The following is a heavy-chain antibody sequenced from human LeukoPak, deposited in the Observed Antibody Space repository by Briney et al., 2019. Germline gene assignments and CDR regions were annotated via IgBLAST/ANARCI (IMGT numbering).Heavy chain of an antibody. J-gene: IGHJ4*02. CDR3: AKDPYRASSGLVDY. CDR2: ISGSGGTT. CDR1: GFTFSNYA. V-gene: IGHV3-23*01. D-gene: IGHD5-12*01. Sequence: GGSLRLSCATSGFTFSNYAVSWVRQAPGKGLEWVSSISGSGGTTYYADSVKGWFTISRDNSKNTLYLQMNSLRAEDTAVYYCAKDPYRASSGLVDYWGQGTLVTVSS.